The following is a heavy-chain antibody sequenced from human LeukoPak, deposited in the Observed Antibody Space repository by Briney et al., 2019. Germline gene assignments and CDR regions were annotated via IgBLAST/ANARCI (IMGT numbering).Heavy chain of an antibody. CDR2: ISSSGSTI. Sequence: PGGSLRLSCAASGFTFSSYEMNWVRQAPGKGLEWVSYISSSGSTIYYADSVKGRFTISRDNAKNSLYLQMNSLRAEDTALYYCARGPAGRFLEWYYYYYMDVWGKGTTVTVSS. J-gene: IGHJ6*03. CDR3: ARGPAGRFLEWYYYYYMDV. V-gene: IGHV3-48*03. D-gene: IGHD3-3*01. CDR1: GFTFSSYE.